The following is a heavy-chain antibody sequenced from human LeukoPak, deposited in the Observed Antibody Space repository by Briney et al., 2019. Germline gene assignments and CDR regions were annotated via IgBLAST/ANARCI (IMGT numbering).Heavy chain of an antibody. Sequence: GGSLRLSCAASGFTLSTYPIHWVRQAPGKGLEWVGFIRSKAYGETTQYAASVKGRFTISRDDSKSIAYLQMNSLKTEDTAVYYCTPVCSGGSCYLFDYWGQGTLVTVSS. D-gene: IGHD2-15*01. CDR2: IRSKAYGETT. V-gene: IGHV3-49*02. CDR1: GFTLSTYP. CDR3: TPVCSGGSCYLFDY. J-gene: IGHJ4*02.